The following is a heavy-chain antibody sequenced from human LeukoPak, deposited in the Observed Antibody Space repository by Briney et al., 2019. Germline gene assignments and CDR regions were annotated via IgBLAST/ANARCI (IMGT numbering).Heavy chain of an antibody. V-gene: IGHV3-33*08. CDR1: GFTFSSYG. J-gene: IGHJ6*02. CDR3: ASAYGDKGPFYYYYGMDV. Sequence: GGSLRLSCAASGFTFSSYGMNWVRQAPGKGLEWVAVIWYGESNKYYADSVKGRFTISRDNSKNTLYLQMNSLRAEDTAVYYCASAYGDKGPFYYYYGMDVWGQGTTVTVSS. D-gene: IGHD4-17*01. CDR2: IWYGESNK.